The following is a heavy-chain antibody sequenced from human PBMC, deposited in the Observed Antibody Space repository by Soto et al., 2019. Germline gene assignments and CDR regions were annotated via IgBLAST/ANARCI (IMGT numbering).Heavy chain of an antibody. V-gene: IGHV1-69*12. CDR1: GGTFSSYA. Sequence: QVQLVQSGAEVKKPGSSVKVSCKASGGTFSSYAISWVRQAPGQGLEWMGGIIPIFGTANYAQKFQGRVTITADESTSTAHMELSSLRSEDAAVYYCARAALGSGYSYAFDYWGQGTLVTVSS. J-gene: IGHJ4*02. CDR2: IIPIFGTA. D-gene: IGHD5-18*01. CDR3: ARAALGSGYSYAFDY.